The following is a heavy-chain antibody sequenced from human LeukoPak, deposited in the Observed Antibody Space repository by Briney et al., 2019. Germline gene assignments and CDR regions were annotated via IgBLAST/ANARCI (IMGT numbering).Heavy chain of an antibody. CDR3: ATSLVPDSSGYYQNWFDP. CDR2: FDPEDGET. CDR1: GYTLTELF. V-gene: IGHV1-24*01. J-gene: IGHJ5*02. Sequence: ASVKVSCKVSGYTLTELFMHWVRQTPGKGLEWMGGFDPEDGETIYAQKFQGRVTMIEDTSTDTAYMELSSLRSEDTAVYYCATSLVPDSSGYYQNWFDPWGQGTLVTVSS. D-gene: IGHD3-22*01.